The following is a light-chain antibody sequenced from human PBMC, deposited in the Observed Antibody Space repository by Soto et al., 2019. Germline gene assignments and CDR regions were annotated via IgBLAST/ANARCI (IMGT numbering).Light chain of an antibody. V-gene: IGKV3D-15*01. J-gene: IGKJ3*01. CDR1: QSLNRN. CDR2: GAS. Sequence: ELLMTQSPATLSVSPGARATLSCRASQSLNRNLAWYKQKPGQAPRLIIYGASNRASGIPARFSGSGSGIEVSLTISSLQSEDFALYYGQHYNDWPPAFAFGPGTKVDL. CDR3: QHYNDWPPAFA.